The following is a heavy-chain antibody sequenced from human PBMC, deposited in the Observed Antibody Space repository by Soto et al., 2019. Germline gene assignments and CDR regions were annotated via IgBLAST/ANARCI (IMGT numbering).Heavy chain of an antibody. V-gene: IGHV3-11*01. CDR1: GFTLIDYY. J-gene: IGHJ6*02. CDR2: ISSSGSTI. D-gene: IGHD6-19*01. CDR3: ARDHSAVTGTVGVYSYYFGMDV. Sequence: ESGGGLVKPGGSLRLSCAASGFTLIDYYMSWIRQAPGKGLEWVSYISSSGSTIYYADSVKGRFTISRDNAKNSLYLQMNSLRAEDTAVYYCARDHSAVTGTVGVYSYYFGMDVWGQGTTVTVSS.